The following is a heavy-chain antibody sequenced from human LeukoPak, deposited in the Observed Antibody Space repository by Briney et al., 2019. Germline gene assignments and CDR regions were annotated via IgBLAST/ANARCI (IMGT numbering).Heavy chain of an antibody. CDR1: GFTFSTYE. Sequence: PGGSLRLSCAASGFTFSTYEMTWVRQSPGKGLEWVSYISSSGSTIYYADSVKGRFTISRDNAKNSLYLEMNSLRAEDTALYYCARRRRLGEFPYYYYMDVWGEGTTVTVSS. CDR3: ARRRRLGEFPYYYYMDV. CDR2: ISSSGSTI. J-gene: IGHJ6*03. D-gene: IGHD3-16*01. V-gene: IGHV3-48*03.